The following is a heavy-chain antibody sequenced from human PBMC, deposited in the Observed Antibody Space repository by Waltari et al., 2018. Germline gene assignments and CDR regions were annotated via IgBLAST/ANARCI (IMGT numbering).Heavy chain of an antibody. CDR1: GFPISSNG. CDR3: AREGYSSGWF. D-gene: IGHD6-19*01. Sequence: QVQLVESGGGVVQPGRSLRRSWAASGFPISSNGMQWVRQAPGKGLEWVAVIWYDGSNKYYADSVKGRFTISRDNSKNTLYLQMHSLRAEDTAVYYCAREGYSSGWFWGQGTLVTVSS. J-gene: IGHJ4*02. V-gene: IGHV3-33*01. CDR2: IWYDGSNK.